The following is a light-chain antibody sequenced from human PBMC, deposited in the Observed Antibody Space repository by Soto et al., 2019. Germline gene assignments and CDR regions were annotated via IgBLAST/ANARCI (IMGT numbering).Light chain of an antibody. V-gene: IGLV1-44*01. J-gene: IGLJ2*01. CDR2: TND. Sequence: QSVLTQPPSASGTPGQRVTISCSGSSSNIGTNTVNWYRQLPGTAPTLLIYTNDQRPSGVPDRFSGSKSGNSASLAINGLQSEDEADYYCAAWDGSLNAVLFGGGTKLTVL. CDR3: AAWDGSLNAVL. CDR1: SSNIGTNT.